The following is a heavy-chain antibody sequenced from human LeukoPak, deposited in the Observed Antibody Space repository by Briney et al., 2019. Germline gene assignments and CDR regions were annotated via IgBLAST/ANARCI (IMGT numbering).Heavy chain of an antibody. Sequence: ASVTVSCTASGYSFTTYDINWVRQAPGQGLEWMGWMRPKKSDTGYARKFQDRVTLTWNISTDTAYMELNSLTAEDTAVYFCAGGPPEDTSSGYWGQGTLVTVSS. J-gene: IGHJ4*02. CDR2: MRPKKSDT. D-gene: IGHD3-22*01. CDR3: AGGPPEDTSSGY. V-gene: IGHV1-8*01. CDR1: GYSFTTYD.